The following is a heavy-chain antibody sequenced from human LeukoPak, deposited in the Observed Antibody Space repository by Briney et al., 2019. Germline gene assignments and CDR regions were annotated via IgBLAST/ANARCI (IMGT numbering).Heavy chain of an antibody. CDR3: ARDMTTVNTGDY. CDR2: ISYDGSNK. CDR1: GFTFSSYA. J-gene: IGHJ4*02. Sequence: GGSLRLSCAASGFTFSSYAMHWVRQAPGKGLEWVAVISYDGSNKYYADSVKGRFTISRDNSKNTLYLQMSSLRAEDTAVYYCARDMTTVNTGDYWGQGTLVTVSS. V-gene: IGHV3-30-3*01. D-gene: IGHD4-17*01.